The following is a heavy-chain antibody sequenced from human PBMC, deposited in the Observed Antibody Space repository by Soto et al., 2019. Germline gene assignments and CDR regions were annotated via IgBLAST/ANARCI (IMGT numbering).Heavy chain of an antibody. V-gene: IGHV4-39*01. Sequence: QLQLQESGPGLVKPSETLSLTCTVSGGSISSSSYYWGWIRQAPGKGLEWIGSIYYSGSTYYNPSLKSRVTIAVDTSKNQFSLKLSSVTAADTAVYYCARRAPLYSSSWYAFDIWGQGTMVTVSS. D-gene: IGHD6-13*01. J-gene: IGHJ3*02. CDR2: IYYSGST. CDR1: GGSISSSSYY. CDR3: ARRAPLYSSSWYAFDI.